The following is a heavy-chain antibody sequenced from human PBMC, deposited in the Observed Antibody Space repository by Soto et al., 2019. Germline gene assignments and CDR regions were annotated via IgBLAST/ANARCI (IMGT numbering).Heavy chain of an antibody. CDR2: ISSNGGST. V-gene: IGHV3-64*01. CDR1: GFTFSSYA. J-gene: IGHJ6*02. D-gene: IGHD3-10*01. CDR3: ARGGGYYYGSGRLYGMDV. Sequence: EVQLVESGGGLVQPGGSLRLSCAASGFTFSSYAMHWVRQAPGKGLEYVSAISSNGGSTYYANSVKGRFTISRDNSKNKLYLQMGSLRAEDMAVYYCARGGGYYYGSGRLYGMDVWGQGTTVTVSS.